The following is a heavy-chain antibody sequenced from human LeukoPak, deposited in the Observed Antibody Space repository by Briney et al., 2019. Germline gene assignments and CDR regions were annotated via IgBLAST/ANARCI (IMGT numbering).Heavy chain of an antibody. CDR3: AESLIDRYCSSTSCNYYYYGMDV. CDR1: GGTFISYA. Sequence: SVKVSCKASGGTFISYAISWVRRAPGQGLEWMGGIIPIFGTANYAQKFQGRVTITADESTSTAYMELSSLRSEDTAVYYCAESLIDRYCSSTSCNYYYYGMDVWSQGTTVTVSS. D-gene: IGHD2-2*01. J-gene: IGHJ6*02. CDR2: IIPIFGTA. V-gene: IGHV1-69*13.